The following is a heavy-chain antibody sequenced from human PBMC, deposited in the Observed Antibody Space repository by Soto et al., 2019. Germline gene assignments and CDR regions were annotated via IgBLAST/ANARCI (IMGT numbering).Heavy chain of an antibody. CDR3: ARHDYGSSGSSSAF. CDR1: GDRVCRYR. Sequence: GESQQSSCKRSGDRVCRYRSGSVRQMTGKGLEWMGIIYPGDSDTRYSPSFQGQVTISADKSISTAYLQWSSLKASDNAMYYYARHDYGSSGSSSAFRGNGSLVTVSS. D-gene: IGHD3-22*01. J-gene: IGHJ4*01. CDR2: IYPGDSDT. V-gene: IGHV5-51*01.